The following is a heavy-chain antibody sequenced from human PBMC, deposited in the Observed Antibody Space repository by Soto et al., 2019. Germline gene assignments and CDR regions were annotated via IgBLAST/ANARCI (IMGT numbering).Heavy chain of an antibody. Sequence: QVQLVESGGGVVQPGRSLRLSCAASGFTFSSYGMHWVRQAPGKGLEWVAVISYDGSNKYYADSVKGRFTISRDNSKNTLYLQMNSLRAEDTAVYYCAKALGIRLLFDIWGQGTMVTVSS. CDR2: ISYDGSNK. V-gene: IGHV3-30*18. D-gene: IGHD7-27*01. CDR3: AKALGIRLLFDI. J-gene: IGHJ3*02. CDR1: GFTFSSYG.